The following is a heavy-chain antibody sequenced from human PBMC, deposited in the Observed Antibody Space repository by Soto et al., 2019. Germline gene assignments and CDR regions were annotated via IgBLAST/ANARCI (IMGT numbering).Heavy chain of an antibody. Sequence: PGESLKISCEASGYTFSSYYISWLRQMPGKGLEWMGRIDPGNSYTDYNPSFKGHVTVSTDESIGTAYLQLSSLKASYTAIYYCARLSTLYDAFDVWGRGTMVTVSS. CDR2: IDPGNSYT. V-gene: IGHV5-10-1*01. CDR3: ARLSTLYDAFDV. CDR1: GYTFSSYY. J-gene: IGHJ3*01. D-gene: IGHD2-8*01.